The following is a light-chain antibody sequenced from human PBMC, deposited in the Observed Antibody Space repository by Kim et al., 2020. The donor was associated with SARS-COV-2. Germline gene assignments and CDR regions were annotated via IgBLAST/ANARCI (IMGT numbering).Light chain of an antibody. CDR3: GTWDSSLSAGV. Sequence: GQKVTISCSVSSSNIGNNYVSWYQQLPGTAPKLLIYDNNKRPSGIPDRFSGSKSGTSATLGITGLQTGDEADYYCGTWDSSLSAGVFGGGTKLTVL. V-gene: IGLV1-51*01. CDR2: DNN. J-gene: IGLJ3*02. CDR1: SSNIGNNY.